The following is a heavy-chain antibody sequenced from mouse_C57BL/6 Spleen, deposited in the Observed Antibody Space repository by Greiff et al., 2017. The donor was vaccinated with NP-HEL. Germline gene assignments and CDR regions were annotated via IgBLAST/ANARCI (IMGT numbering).Heavy chain of an antibody. Sequence: EVHLVESGGGLVKPGGSLKLSCAASGFTFSDYGMHWVRQAPEKGLEWVAYISSGSSTIYYADTVKGQFTISRDNAKNTLFLQMTRLRSEDTAMYYCARRWFAYWGQGTLVTVSA. V-gene: IGHV5-17*01. J-gene: IGHJ3*01. CDR3: ARRWFAY. CDR1: GFTFSDYG. CDR2: ISSGSSTI.